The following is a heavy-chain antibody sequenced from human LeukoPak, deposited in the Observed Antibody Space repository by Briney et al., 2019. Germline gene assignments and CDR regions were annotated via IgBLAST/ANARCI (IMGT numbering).Heavy chain of an antibody. Sequence: SQTLSLSCTVSGGSISSGSYYWSWTRQPAGKGLEWIGRVYTSGSTNYNPSLKSRVTISVDTSKNQFSLKLSSVTAADTAVYYCAREHYSNYVHYYYGMDVWGQGTTVTVSS. V-gene: IGHV4-61*02. CDR3: AREHYSNYVHYYYGMDV. CDR1: GGSISSGSYY. J-gene: IGHJ6*02. CDR2: VYTSGST. D-gene: IGHD4-11*01.